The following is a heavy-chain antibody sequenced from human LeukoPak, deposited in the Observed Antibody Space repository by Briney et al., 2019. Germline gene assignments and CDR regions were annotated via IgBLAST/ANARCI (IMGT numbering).Heavy chain of an antibody. CDR1: GASIISSSCY. Sequence: PSETLSLTCAVSGASIISSSCYWGWVRQPPGKGLEWIGAIYYTGNIYFNLSLKSRLTISVDTSKNQFSLKLDSVTAADTAVYYCARQPALRVDYYYGMDAWGQGTTVTVPS. CDR2: IYYTGNI. D-gene: IGHD2-15*01. CDR3: ARQPALRVDYYYGMDA. V-gene: IGHV4-39*01. J-gene: IGHJ6*02.